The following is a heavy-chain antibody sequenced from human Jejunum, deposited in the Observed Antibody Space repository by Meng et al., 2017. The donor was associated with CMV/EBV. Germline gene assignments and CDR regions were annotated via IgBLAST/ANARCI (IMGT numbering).Heavy chain of an antibody. CDR1: GVTFDISW. D-gene: IGHD3-3*01. CDR2: INPDGTTT. Sequence: SCAASGVTFDISWMRWVRQAPGKGLVWVSRINPDGTTTNYADSVKGRFTISRDNAKNTLYLQMSGLRVEDTAVYYCARDWSGYIDYWGQGNLVTVSS. V-gene: IGHV3-74*01. J-gene: IGHJ4*02. CDR3: ARDWSGYIDY.